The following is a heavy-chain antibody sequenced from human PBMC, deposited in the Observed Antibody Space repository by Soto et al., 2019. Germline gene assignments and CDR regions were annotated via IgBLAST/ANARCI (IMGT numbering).Heavy chain of an antibody. V-gene: IGHV3-64D*08. D-gene: IGHD2-2*01. CDR3: VNFPGIYCSSTSCYGVSHGGPPGY. Sequence: GGSLRLSCSASGFTFSSYAMHWVRQAPGKGLEYVSAISSNGGSTYYADSVKGRFTISRDNSKNTLYLQMSSLRAEDTAVYYCVNFPGIYCSSTSCYGVSHGGPPGYWGQGTLVTVSS. J-gene: IGHJ4*02. CDR1: GFTFSSYA. CDR2: ISSNGGST.